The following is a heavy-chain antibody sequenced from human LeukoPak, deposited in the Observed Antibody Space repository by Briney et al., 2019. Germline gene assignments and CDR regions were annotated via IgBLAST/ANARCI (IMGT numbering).Heavy chain of an antibody. CDR1: GSYW. CDR2: INSDGSWT. V-gene: IGHV3-74*01. Sequence: GGSLRLSCAASGSYWMHWVRQAPGKGLVWVSHINSDGSWTSYADSVKGRFTTSKDNAKNTVYLQMNNLRAEDTAVYYCVSFYETYWGRGTLVTVSS. J-gene: IGHJ4*02. D-gene: IGHD2/OR15-2a*01. CDR3: VSFYETY.